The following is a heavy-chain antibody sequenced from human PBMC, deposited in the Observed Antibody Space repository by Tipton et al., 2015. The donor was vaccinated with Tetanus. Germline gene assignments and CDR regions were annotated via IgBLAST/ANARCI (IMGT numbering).Heavy chain of an antibody. V-gene: IGHV1-2*02. CDR3: ARGSLRKGFLEWHFDY. D-gene: IGHD3-3*01. Sequence: QVQLVQSGAEVKKPGASVKVSCKASGYSFTGYFIHWVRQAPGQGLEWMGWINPKSGVTNYAQNFQGRVTMTSDASVFTVYMELNRLRSDDTAVYYCARGSLRKGFLEWHFDYWGQGTLITVSS. CDR1: GYSFTGYF. CDR2: INPKSGVT. J-gene: IGHJ4*02.